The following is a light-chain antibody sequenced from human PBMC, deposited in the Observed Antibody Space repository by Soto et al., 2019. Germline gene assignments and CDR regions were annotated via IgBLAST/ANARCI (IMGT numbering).Light chain of an antibody. V-gene: IGKV1-33*01. Sequence: DIQLTQSPSALSASVGDRVTITCQASEDINNYLNWYQQKPGKAPKLLIYDASDLETGVPSRFSGSVSGSDFTFTINNVQPEDVATYYCQQSYSTPRTFGQGTRLEIK. CDR2: DAS. CDR3: QQSYSTPRT. CDR1: EDINNY. J-gene: IGKJ5*01.